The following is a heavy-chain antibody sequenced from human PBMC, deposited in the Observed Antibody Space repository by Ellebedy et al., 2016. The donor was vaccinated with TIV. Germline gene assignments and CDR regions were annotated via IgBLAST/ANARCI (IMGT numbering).Heavy chain of an antibody. CDR3: ARQGEGGRAFDI. CDR1: GGSISSTSYY. CDR2: IYFSGST. J-gene: IGHJ3*02. D-gene: IGHD3-16*01. V-gene: IGHV4-39*01. Sequence: MPSETLSLTCSVSGGSISSTSYYWGWIRQPPGKGLEWIGSIYFSGSTYYNPSLKSRVTISVDTSKSQVSLMLSSVTAADTAVYFCARQGEGGRAFDIWGQGTMVTVSS.